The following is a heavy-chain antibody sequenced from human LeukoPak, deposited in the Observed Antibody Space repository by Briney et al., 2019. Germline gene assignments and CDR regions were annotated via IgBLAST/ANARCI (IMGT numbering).Heavy chain of an antibody. J-gene: IGHJ4*02. CDR2: IRYDGSNK. V-gene: IGHV3-30*02. D-gene: IGHD3-22*01. Sequence: PGGSLRLSCAASGFTFSSYGMHWVRQAPGKGLEWVAFIRYDGSNKYYADSVKGRFTISRDNSKNTLYLQMNSLRAEDTAVYYCAKDFKAYYYDSSGYNWPFEYWGQGTLVTVSS. CDR3: AKDFKAYYYDSSGYNWPFEY. CDR1: GFTFSSYG.